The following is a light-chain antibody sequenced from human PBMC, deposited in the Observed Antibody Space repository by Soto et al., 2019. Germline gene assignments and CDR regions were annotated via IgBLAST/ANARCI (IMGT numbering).Light chain of an antibody. CDR1: QTISNY. J-gene: IGKJ2*01. CDR3: QQSYSIPIFT. V-gene: IGKV1-39*01. CDR2: AAS. Sequence: DIQMTQSPSSLSASVEDTVNINRRSVQTISNYLNWYQHKPGKAPKLLIYAASNLDRGVPARFSGSGSGTDFTLTISGLQPEEFATYLCQQSYSIPIFTFGQGTNVDIK.